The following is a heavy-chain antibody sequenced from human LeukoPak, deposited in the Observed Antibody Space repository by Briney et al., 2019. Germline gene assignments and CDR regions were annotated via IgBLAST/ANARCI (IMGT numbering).Heavy chain of an antibody. D-gene: IGHD3-10*01. V-gene: IGHV7-4-1*02. J-gene: IGHJ4*02. CDR1: GYTFTNYA. CDR2: INTGTGNP. CDR3: ASIGAHSFDY. Sequence: ASVKVSCKTSGYTFTNYAMNWVRQAPGQGLEFMGWINTGTGNPTYAQDFTGRFVFSLDTSVSTAYLQISTLKPEDTAVYYCASIGAHSFDYWGQGTLVTVSS.